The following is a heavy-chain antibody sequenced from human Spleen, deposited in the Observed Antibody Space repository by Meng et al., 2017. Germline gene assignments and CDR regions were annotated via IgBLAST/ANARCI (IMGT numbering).Heavy chain of an antibody. V-gene: IGHV5-51*01. D-gene: IGHD4-17*01. CDR2: IYPGDSDT. CDR1: GYSFNKYW. J-gene: IGHJ3*02. Sequence: GESLKISCGGSGYSFNKYWVAWVRQMPGKGLEWMGMIYPGDSDTRYSPSFQGQVTISVDKSISTAYLQWSSLEASDTAIYYCASPYAVTRAFDIWGQGTLVTVSS. CDR3: ASPYAVTRAFDI.